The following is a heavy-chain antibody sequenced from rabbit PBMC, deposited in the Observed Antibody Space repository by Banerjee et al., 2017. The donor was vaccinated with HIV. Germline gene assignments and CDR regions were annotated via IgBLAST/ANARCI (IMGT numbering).Heavy chain of an antibody. J-gene: IGHJ4*01. CDR3: AREESDGGWHLKL. Sequence: QEQLEESGGDLVKPEGSLTLTCTASGIDFSTYAISWVRQAPGKGLEWIACIYAGDGNTDYASWAKGRFTISKTSSTTVTLQMTSLTAADTATYFCAREESDGGWHLKLWGQGTLDTV. CDR2: IYAGDGNT. D-gene: IGHD4-1*01. CDR1: GIDFSTYA. V-gene: IGHV1S45*01.